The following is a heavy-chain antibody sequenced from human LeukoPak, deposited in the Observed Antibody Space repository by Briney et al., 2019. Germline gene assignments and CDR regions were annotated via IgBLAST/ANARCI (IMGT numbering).Heavy chain of an antibody. CDR1: GYTFTGYY. CDR3: ARALGSFSYYYDSSGFIDY. J-gene: IGHJ4*02. Sequence: ASVKVSCKASGYTFTGYYMHWVRQAPGQGLEWMGWINPNSGGTNYAQKFQGRVTMTRDTSISTAYMELSRLRSDDTAVYYCARALGSFSYYYDSSGFIDYWGQGTLVTVSS. CDR2: INPNSGGT. V-gene: IGHV1-2*02. D-gene: IGHD3-22*01.